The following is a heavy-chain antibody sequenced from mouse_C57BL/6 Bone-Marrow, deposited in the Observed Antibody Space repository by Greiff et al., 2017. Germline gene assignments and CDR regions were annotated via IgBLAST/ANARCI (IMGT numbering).Heavy chain of an antibody. CDR3: VRNTVVAPMDY. Sequence: ELQGVESGGGLVQPKGSLKLSCAASGFSFNTYAMNWVRQAPGKGLEWVARIRSKSNNYATYYADSVKDRFTISRDDSESMLYLQMNNLKTEDTAMYYCVRNTVVAPMDYWGQGTSVTVSS. D-gene: IGHD1-1*01. CDR1: GFSFNTYA. V-gene: IGHV10-1*01. J-gene: IGHJ4*01. CDR2: IRSKSNNYAT.